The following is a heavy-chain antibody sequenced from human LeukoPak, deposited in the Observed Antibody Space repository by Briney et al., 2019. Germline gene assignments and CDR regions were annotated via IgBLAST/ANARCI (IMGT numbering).Heavy chain of an antibody. Sequence: GGSLRLSRAASGFTFDDYAMHWVRQAPWKDLEWVSGISWNSGSIGYADSVKGRFTISRDNAKNSLYLQMNSLRAEDTALYYCARGDGYNYRRFDPWGQGTLVTVSS. CDR3: ARGDGYNYRRFDP. V-gene: IGHV3-9*01. D-gene: IGHD5-24*01. J-gene: IGHJ5*02. CDR2: ISWNSGSI. CDR1: GFTFDDYA.